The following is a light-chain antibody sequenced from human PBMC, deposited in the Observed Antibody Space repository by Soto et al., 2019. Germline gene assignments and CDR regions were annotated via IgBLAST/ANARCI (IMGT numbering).Light chain of an antibody. CDR2: KAS. CDR3: HQYSSYWT. J-gene: IGKJ1*01. Sequence: TQSPATLSLSPGKRATITCRASQSISSWLAWYQQKPGKAPKLLIYKASSLESGVPSRFSGSGSGTEFTLTISSLQPEDFATYYCHQYSSYWTFGQGTKVDIK. CDR1: QSISSW. V-gene: IGKV1-5*03.